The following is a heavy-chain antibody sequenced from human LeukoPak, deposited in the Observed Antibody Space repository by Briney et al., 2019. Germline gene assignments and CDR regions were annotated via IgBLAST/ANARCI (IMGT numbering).Heavy chain of an antibody. J-gene: IGHJ4*02. CDR1: GFTFSHYG. Sequence: QPGGSLRLSCVTSGFTFSHYGMHWVRQAPGEGLEWVSFIQYTGNNQYYADSVKGRFTISRDDSKNTLYLQMNSLRAEDTALYYCATDQEGYYFGYWGQGNLVTVSS. V-gene: IGHV3-30*02. CDR3: ATDQEGYYFGY. CDR2: IQYTGNNQ.